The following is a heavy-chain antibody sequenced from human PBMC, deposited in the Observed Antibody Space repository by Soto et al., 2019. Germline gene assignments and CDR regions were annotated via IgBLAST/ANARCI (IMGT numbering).Heavy chain of an antibody. Sequence: VDLVQSGAEVKKPGSSVKVSCKASGGTFSSYCFTWVRQAPGQGPEWMGGIIPMSATEKLAQKFQGRVTMTADESTSTAYMELHSLTSDDTAVYYCARGETWSGYHNFFDPWGQGTLVTVAS. CDR2: IIPMSATE. V-gene: IGHV1-69*01. CDR1: GGTFSSYC. J-gene: IGHJ5*02. CDR3: ARGETWSGYHNFFDP. D-gene: IGHD3-3*01.